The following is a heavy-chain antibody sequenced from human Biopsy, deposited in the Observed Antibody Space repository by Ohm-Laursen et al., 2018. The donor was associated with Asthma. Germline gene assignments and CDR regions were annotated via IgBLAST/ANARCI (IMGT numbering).Heavy chain of an antibody. CDR2: INPSGAGT. V-gene: IGHV1-46*02. D-gene: IGHD2-8*01. CDR3: ARARETTNYGDSDFDI. Sequence: ASVKVSCKASGFSFDNYFMRWVRQAPGQGLEWMGIINPSGAGTRYAEKFRGRLIVTGDASTRTAFMDLRSLRSDDTAIYFCARARETTNYGDSDFDIWGQGTLITVSS. CDR1: GFSFDNYF. J-gene: IGHJ4*02.